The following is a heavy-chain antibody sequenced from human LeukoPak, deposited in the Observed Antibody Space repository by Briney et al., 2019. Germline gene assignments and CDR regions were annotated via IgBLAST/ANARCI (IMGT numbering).Heavy chain of an antibody. V-gene: IGHV3-23*01. CDR1: GFTFSSYA. CDR3: ARDGYSSGWYPQEVDY. CDR2: ISGSGGST. Sequence: GGSLRLSCATSGFTFSSYAMSWVRQAPGKGLEWVSAISGSGGSTYYADSVKGRFTISRDNSKNTLYLQMNSLRAEDTAVYYCARDGYSSGWYPQEVDYWGQGTLVTVSS. J-gene: IGHJ4*02. D-gene: IGHD6-19*01.